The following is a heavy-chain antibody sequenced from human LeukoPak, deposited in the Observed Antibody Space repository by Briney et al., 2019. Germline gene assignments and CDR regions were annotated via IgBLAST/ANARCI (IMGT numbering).Heavy chain of an antibody. CDR3: ARDKREVGSSWYFYYGMDV. CDR1: GFTFSSYS. J-gene: IGHJ6*02. V-gene: IGHV3-21*01. Sequence: PGGSLRLSCAASGFTFSSYSMNWVRQAPGKGLEWVSSISSSSSSYIYYADSVKGRFTISRDNAKNSLYLQMNSLRAEDTAVYYCARDKREVGSSWYFYYGMDVWGQGTTVTVSS. D-gene: IGHD6-13*01. CDR2: ISSSSSSYI.